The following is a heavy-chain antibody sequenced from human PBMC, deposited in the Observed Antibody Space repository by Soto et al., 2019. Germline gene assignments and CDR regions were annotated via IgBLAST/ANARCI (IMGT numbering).Heavy chain of an antibody. Sequence: GASVKVSCKASGYTFTSYAMHRVRQAPGQRLEWMGWINAGNGNTKYSQKLQGRVTITRDTSASTAYMELSSLRSEDTAVYYCARNPLYGSGSYKFDYWGQGTLVTVSA. CDR3: ARNPLYGSGSYKFDY. J-gene: IGHJ4*02. CDR1: GYTFTSYA. D-gene: IGHD3-10*01. CDR2: INAGNGNT. V-gene: IGHV1-3*01.